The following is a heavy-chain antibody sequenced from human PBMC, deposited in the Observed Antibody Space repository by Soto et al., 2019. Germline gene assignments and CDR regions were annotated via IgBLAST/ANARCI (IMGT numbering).Heavy chain of an antibody. J-gene: IGHJ3*02. CDR2: IIPIFGTA. Sequence: QVQLVQSGAEVKKPGSLVKVSCKASGGTFSSYAISWVRQAPGQGLEWMGGIIPIFGTANYAQKFQGRVTITADESTSTAYMELSSLRSEDTAVYYCARDFHYSSGEDDAFDIWGQGTMVTVSS. CDR1: GGTFSSYA. CDR3: ARDFHYSSGEDDAFDI. D-gene: IGHD6-19*01. V-gene: IGHV1-69*01.